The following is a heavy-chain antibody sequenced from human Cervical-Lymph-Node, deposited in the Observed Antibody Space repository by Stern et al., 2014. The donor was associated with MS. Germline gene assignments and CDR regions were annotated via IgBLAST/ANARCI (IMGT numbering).Heavy chain of an antibody. CDR3: ARLAGSYYLDF. CDR1: GYSFSHYW. Sequence: MQLVQSGAEVGKPGESLKISCKGSGYSFSHYWVVWLRQMPGKGLEWMGSIFPGDSDTRYSPSFAGQVTISADTSIPTAYLQWSSLKASDTAMYYCARLAGSYYLDFWGQGTLVTVSS. CDR2: IFPGDSDT. J-gene: IGHJ4*02. V-gene: IGHV5-51*03. D-gene: IGHD1-26*01.